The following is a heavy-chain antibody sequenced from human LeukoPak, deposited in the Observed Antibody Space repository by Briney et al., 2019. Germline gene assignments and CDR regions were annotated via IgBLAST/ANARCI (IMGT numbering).Heavy chain of an antibody. CDR1: GFTVSAHY. D-gene: IGHD3-10*01. CDR3: ARGPGSRGIFDY. J-gene: IGHJ4*02. V-gene: IGHV3-53*01. Sequence: GGSLRLSCAVSGFTVSAHYMSWVRQAPGKGLECVSFLYTGGDTYYADSVKGRFTISRDNSKNKLYLQMNSLRAEDTAVYYCARGPGSRGIFDYWGQGTLVTVSS. CDR2: LYTGGDT.